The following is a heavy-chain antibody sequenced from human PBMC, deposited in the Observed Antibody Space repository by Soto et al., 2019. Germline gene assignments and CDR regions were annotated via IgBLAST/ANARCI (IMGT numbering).Heavy chain of an antibody. CDR1: GFTFSSYA. CDR3: AKDLSLEGSGELLSESYFED. CDR2: ISGSGGST. J-gene: IGHJ4*02. Sequence: GGSLRLSCAASGFTFSSYAMSWVRQAPGKGLEWVSAISGSGGSTYYADSVKGRFTISRDNSKNTLYLQMNSLRAEDTAVYYCAKDLSLEGSGELLSESYFEDWGQGTLVTVAS. V-gene: IGHV3-23*01. D-gene: IGHD3-10*01.